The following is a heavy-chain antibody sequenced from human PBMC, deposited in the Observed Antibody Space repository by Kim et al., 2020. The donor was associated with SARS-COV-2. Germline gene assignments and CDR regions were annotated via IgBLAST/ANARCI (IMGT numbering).Heavy chain of an antibody. D-gene: IGHD6-19*01. V-gene: IGHV4-39*01. Sequence: NYYNPSLKSRVTISGDTSKNQFYLRRSCVTAADTAVYYCARGGIAVGFDYWGQGTLVTVSS. CDR3: ARGGIAVGFDY. J-gene: IGHJ4*02. CDR2: N.